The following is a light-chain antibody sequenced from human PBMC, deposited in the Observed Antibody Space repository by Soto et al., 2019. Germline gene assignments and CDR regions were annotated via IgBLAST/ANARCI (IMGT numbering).Light chain of an antibody. CDR1: SSYVGGYNY. V-gene: IGLV2-14*01. Sequence: QSVLTQPASVSGSPGQSITISCTGTSSYVGGYNYVSWYQQHPGKAPNLMIYDVSNRPSGVSNRFSGSKSGNTASLTISGLQAEDEADYYCSSYTSSSTRVFGTGTKVTVL. CDR2: DVS. J-gene: IGLJ1*01. CDR3: SSYTSSSTRV.